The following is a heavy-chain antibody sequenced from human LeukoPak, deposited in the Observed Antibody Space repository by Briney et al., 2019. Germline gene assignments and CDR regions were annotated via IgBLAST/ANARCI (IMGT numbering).Heavy chain of an antibody. D-gene: IGHD3-22*01. V-gene: IGHV4-59*08. J-gene: IGHJ4*02. CDR2: IYYSGST. CDR1: GGSLKSYY. Sequence: ASETLSLTCSVSGGSLKSYYWNWIRQPPGKGLEWIGYIYYSGSTNYNPSLKSRVTISVDTSKNQFSLKLSSVTAADTAVYYCARHRQWLLALYYFDYWGQGTLVTVSS. CDR3: ARHRQWLLALYYFDY.